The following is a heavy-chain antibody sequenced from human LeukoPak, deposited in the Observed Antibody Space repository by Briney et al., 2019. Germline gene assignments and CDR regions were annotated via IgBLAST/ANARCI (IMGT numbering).Heavy chain of an antibody. CDR1: GGSISSYY. Sequence: SETLSLTCTVSGGSISSYYWSWIRQPPGKGLEWIGYIYYSGSTNYNPSLKSRVTISVDTSKNQFSLKLSSVTAADTAVYYCARNIRGGSYYTFFGYWGQGTLVTVSS. CDR2: IYYSGST. CDR3: ARNIRGGSYYTFFGY. D-gene: IGHD1-26*01. V-gene: IGHV4-59*01. J-gene: IGHJ4*02.